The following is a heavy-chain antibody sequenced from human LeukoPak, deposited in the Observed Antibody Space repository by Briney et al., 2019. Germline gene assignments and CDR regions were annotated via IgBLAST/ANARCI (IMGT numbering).Heavy chain of an antibody. CDR2: IYHSGST. CDR3: ARHSDVWFGELLANFDY. CDR1: GYSISSGYY. Sequence: PSETLSLTCAVSGYSISSGYYWGWIQQPPGKGLEWIGSIYHSGSTYYSPSLKSRVTISVDTPKNQFSLKLSSVTAADTAVYYCARHSDVWFGELLANFDYWGQGTLVTVSS. V-gene: IGHV4-38-2*01. D-gene: IGHD3-10*01. J-gene: IGHJ4*02.